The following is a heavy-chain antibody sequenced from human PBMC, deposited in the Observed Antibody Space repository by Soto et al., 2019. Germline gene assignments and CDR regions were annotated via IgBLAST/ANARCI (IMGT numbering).Heavy chain of an antibody. CDR1: GFTFSSFG. J-gene: IGHJ6*03. CDR2: IWYDGSNK. CDR3: ARGLPRYYYYYMDV. Sequence: QVQLVESGGGVVQPGRSLRLSCAASGFTFSSFGMHWVRQSPGKGLEWVAVIWYDGSNKYYADSVKGRFTISRDNSKNTLYLQMNSLRAEDTAVYYCARGLPRYYYYYMDVWGKGTTVTVSS. V-gene: IGHV3-33*01.